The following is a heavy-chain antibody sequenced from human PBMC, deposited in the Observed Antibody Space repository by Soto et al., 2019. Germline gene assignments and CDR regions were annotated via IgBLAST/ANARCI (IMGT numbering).Heavy chain of an antibody. J-gene: IGHJ4*02. V-gene: IGHV3-23*01. CDR3: AKSRVAGPAVNFDY. CDR1: GFTFGSCA. Sequence: GSLRLSCAASGFTFGSCAMSWVRQAPGKGLEWVSIISDTGRGTYYADSVRGRFTISRDISKNTLFVQMNSLRAEDTAIYYCAKSRVAGPAVNFDYWGPGALVTVSS. D-gene: IGHD6-19*01. CDR2: ISDTGRGT.